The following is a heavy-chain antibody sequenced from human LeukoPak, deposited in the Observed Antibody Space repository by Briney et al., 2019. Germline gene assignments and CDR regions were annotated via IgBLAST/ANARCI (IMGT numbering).Heavy chain of an antibody. Sequence: PGGSLRLSCAASGFTFSSNYMSWVRQAPGKGLEWVSVIYSGGSTYYTDYVTGRFTISRDNSKNKTYFTMNSLRAEDTAVYYCAREDSGSYGGVVYWGQGTLVTVSS. CDR3: AREDSGSYGGVVY. CDR2: IYSGGST. CDR1: GFTFSSNY. J-gene: IGHJ4*02. D-gene: IGHD1-26*01. V-gene: IGHV3-53*01.